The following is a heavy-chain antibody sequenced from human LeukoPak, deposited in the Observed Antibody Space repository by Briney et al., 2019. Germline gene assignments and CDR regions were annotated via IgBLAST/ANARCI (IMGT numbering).Heavy chain of an antibody. CDR2: ISIYDGSSK. V-gene: IGHV3-30*04. Sequence: GGSLRLSCAASGFTFNNYAMHWVRQAPGKGLEWVAVISIYDGSSKYYADSVKGRFTISRDNSKNTLYLQMNSLRSDDTALYYCARAPPSYYYDSSVYYKYYFDYWGQGTLVTVSS. D-gene: IGHD3-22*01. CDR1: GFTFNNYA. CDR3: ARAPPSYYYDSSVYYKYYFDY. J-gene: IGHJ4*02.